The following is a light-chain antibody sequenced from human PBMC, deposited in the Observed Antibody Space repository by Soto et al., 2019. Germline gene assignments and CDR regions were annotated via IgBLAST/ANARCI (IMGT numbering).Light chain of an antibody. V-gene: IGLV2-23*01. Sequence: QSALTQPASVSGSPGQWITISCTGTSSDVGSYNLVSWYQQHPGKAPKLMIYEGSKRPSGVSNRFSGSKSGNTASLTISGLQDEDEADYYCCSYAGSSPLFGGGTKVTVL. CDR2: EGS. CDR1: SSDVGSYNL. CDR3: CSYAGSSPL. J-gene: IGLJ2*01.